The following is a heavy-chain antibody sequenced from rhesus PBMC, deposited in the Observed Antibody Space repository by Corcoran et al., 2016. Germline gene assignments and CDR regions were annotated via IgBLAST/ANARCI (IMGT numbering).Heavy chain of an antibody. J-gene: IGHJ4*01. CDR3: ARDPQYYFDY. CDR2: IYWDDDK. V-gene: IGHV2S1*01. CDR1: GFSLSTSGVV. D-gene: IGHD3S6*01. Sequence: QVTLKESGPALVKPTQTLPLTCTFSGFSLSTSGVVVCWIRQPPGKALEWLATIYWDDDKYYSTSLKSRLTISKDTSKNQVVLTMTNMDPVDTATYYCARDPQYYFDYWGQGVLVTVSS.